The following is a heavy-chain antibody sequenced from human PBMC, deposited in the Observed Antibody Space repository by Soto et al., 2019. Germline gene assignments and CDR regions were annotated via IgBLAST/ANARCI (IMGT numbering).Heavy chain of an antibody. V-gene: IGHV1-18*01. D-gene: IGHD6-13*01. CDR3: ARDKRKDGYSRTEGWFDP. CDR2: ISAYNGNT. J-gene: IGHJ5*02. CDR1: GYTFTSYG. Sequence: ASVKVSCKASGYTFTSYGISWVRQAPGQGLEWMGWISAYNGNTNYAQKLQGRVTMTTDTSTSTAYMELRSLRSDDTAVYYCARDKRKDGYSRTEGWFDPWGQGTLGTVS.